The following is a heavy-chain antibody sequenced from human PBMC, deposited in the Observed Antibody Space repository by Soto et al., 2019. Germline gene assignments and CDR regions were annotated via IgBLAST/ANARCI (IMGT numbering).Heavy chain of an antibody. Sequence: LRLSCAASGFTFSSYAMHWVRQAPGKGLEWVAVISYDGSNKYYADSVKGRFTISRDNSKNTLYLQMNSLRAEDTAVYYCARDRERGGVYYYGMDVWGQGTTVTVSS. CDR2: ISYDGSNK. V-gene: IGHV3-30-3*01. D-gene: IGHD1-1*01. CDR3: ARDRERGGVYYYGMDV. CDR1: GFTFSSYA. J-gene: IGHJ6*02.